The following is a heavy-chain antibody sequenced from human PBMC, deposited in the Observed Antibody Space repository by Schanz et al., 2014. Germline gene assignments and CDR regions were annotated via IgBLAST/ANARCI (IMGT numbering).Heavy chain of an antibody. CDR1: GFTFRDYQ. Sequence: QVQLVESGGGLVKPGGSLRLSCTASGFTFRDYQMTWIRQAPGKGLEWVSYISHNSHYTNYADSVKGRFTISRDNSKNTLYLEMTSLRVEDTAVYYCARWRVGGLNILADDYDIWGQGTEVIVSS. V-gene: IGHV3-11*06. CDR3: ARWRVGGLNILADDYDI. D-gene: IGHD5-12*01. CDR2: ISHNSHYT. J-gene: IGHJ3*02.